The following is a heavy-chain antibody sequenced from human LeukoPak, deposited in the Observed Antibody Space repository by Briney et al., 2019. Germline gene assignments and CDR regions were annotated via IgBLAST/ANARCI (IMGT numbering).Heavy chain of an antibody. CDR3: ARSNIAARLLYYYFDY. J-gene: IGHJ4*02. D-gene: IGHD6-6*01. CDR2: IIPIFGTA. CDR1: GGTFSSYA. V-gene: IGHV1-69*13. Sequence: ASVKVSCKASGGTFSSYAISWVRQAPGQGLEWMGGIIPIFGTANYAQKFQGRVTITADESTSTAYMELSSLRSEDTAVYYCARSNIAARLLYYYFDYWGQGTLVTVSS.